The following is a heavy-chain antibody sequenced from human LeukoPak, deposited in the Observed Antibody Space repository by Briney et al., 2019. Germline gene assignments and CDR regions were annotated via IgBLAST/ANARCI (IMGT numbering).Heavy chain of an antibody. Sequence: ASVKVSCKASGYTFTSYGISWVRQAPGQGLEWMGWISAYNGNTNYAQKLQGRVTMTTDTSTSTAYMELSSLRSEDTAVYYCAGEMASYYYGMDVWGQGTTVTVSS. CDR2: ISAYNGNT. V-gene: IGHV1-18*01. CDR1: GYTFTSYG. CDR3: AGEMASYYYGMDV. D-gene: IGHD5-24*01. J-gene: IGHJ6*02.